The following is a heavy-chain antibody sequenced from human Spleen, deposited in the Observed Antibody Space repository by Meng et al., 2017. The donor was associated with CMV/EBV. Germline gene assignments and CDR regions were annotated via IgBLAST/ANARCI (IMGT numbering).Heavy chain of an antibody. D-gene: IGHD5-12*01. Sequence: GGSLRLSCAASGFTVSNNEMNWVRQAPGKGLEWVSSITGSSTYYADSVKGRFTISRDNAKSTLYLQMNSLRAEDTAVYYCAKAYRSGYPCMDVWGQGTAVTVSS. CDR3: AKAYRSGYPCMDV. CDR2: ITGSST. V-gene: IGHV3-38-3*01. CDR1: GFTVSNNE. J-gene: IGHJ6*02.